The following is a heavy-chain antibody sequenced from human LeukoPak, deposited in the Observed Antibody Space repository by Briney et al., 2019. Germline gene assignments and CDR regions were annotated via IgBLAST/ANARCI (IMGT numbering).Heavy chain of an antibody. Sequence: GSLRLSCAASGFTVSANYMSWIRQPPGKGLEWIGEINHSGGTNYNPSLKSRVTISVDTSKNQFSLKLSSVTAADTAVYYCARRGSYDSSGYPFDYWGQGTLVTVSS. V-gene: IGHV4-34*01. J-gene: IGHJ4*02. CDR2: INHSGGT. CDR1: GFTVSANY. D-gene: IGHD3-22*01. CDR3: ARRGSYDSSGYPFDY.